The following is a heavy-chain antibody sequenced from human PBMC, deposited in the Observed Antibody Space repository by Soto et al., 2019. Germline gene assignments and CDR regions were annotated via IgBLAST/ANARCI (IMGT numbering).Heavy chain of an antibody. V-gene: IGHV3-20*04. CDR2: INWNGRST. J-gene: IGHJ4*02. CDR1: GFTFDDYA. CDR3: ARCSSTSCYIMASFDY. Sequence: EVQLVESGGGVVRPGGSLRLPCAASGFTFDDYAMSWVRQAPGKGLEWVAGINWNGRSTTYADSLKGRFTISRDNAKNSLHLQINSLRAEDTALYFCARCSSTSCYIMASFDYWGQGTLVTVSS. D-gene: IGHD2-2*02.